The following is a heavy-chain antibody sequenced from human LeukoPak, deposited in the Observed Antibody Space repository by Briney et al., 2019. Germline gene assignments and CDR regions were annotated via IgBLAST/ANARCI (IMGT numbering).Heavy chain of an antibody. CDR2: IHYSGST. CDR3: ARAGYSGYDFDY. Sequence: SETLSLTCTVSGGSISSYYWSWIRQPPGKGLEWIGYIHYSGSTNHNPSLKSRVTISVDTSKNQFSLKLSSVTAADSAVYYCARAGYSGYDFDYWGQGTLVTVSS. J-gene: IGHJ4*02. V-gene: IGHV4-59*01. CDR1: GGSISSYY. D-gene: IGHD5-12*01.